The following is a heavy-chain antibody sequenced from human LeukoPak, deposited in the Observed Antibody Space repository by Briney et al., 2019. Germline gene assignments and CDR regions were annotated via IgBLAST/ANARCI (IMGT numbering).Heavy chain of an antibody. CDR2: IYYSGST. J-gene: IGHJ4*02. V-gene: IGHV4-59*12. CDR3: ARSSRYYDSSHPFDY. D-gene: IGHD3-22*01. CDR1: GGSISSYY. Sequence: SETLSLTCTVSGGSISSYYWSWIRQPPGKGLEWIGYIYYSGSTNYNPSLKSRVTISVDTSKNQFSLKLSSVTAADTAVYYCARSSRYYDSSHPFDYWGQGTLVTVSS.